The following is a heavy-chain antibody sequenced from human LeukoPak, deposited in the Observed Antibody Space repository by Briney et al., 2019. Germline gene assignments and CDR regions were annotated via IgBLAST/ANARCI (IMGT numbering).Heavy chain of an antibody. CDR3: ARGAPSRLPAAFNWFDP. CDR1: GGTFSSYA. J-gene: IGHJ5*02. D-gene: IGHD2-2*01. Sequence: SVKVSCKASGGTFSSYAISWVRQAPGQGLEWMGGIIPIFGTANYAQKFQGRVTITADESTSTAYMELGSLRSEDTAVYYCARGAPSRLPAAFNWFDPWGQGTLVTVSS. V-gene: IGHV1-69*13. CDR2: IIPIFGTA.